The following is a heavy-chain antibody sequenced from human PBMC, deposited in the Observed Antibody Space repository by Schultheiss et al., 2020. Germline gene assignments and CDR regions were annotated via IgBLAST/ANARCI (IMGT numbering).Heavy chain of an antibody. Sequence: GGSLRLSCAASGFTFSSYSMNWVRQAPGKGLEWVSRINSDGSSRSYADSVKGRFTISRDNAKNTLYLQMNSLRAEDTAVYYCARAGSSSSAFDYWGQGTLVTVSS. CDR1: GFTFSSYS. J-gene: IGHJ4*02. CDR3: ARAGSSSSAFDY. D-gene: IGHD6-13*01. CDR2: INSDGSSR. V-gene: IGHV3-74*01.